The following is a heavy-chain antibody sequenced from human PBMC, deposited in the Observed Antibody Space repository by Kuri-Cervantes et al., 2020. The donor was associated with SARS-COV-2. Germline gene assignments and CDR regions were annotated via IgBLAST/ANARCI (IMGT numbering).Heavy chain of an antibody. CDR3: ARLVLEAYSGSFYFDY. Sequence: SETLSLTCAVYGGSFSGYYWSWIRQPPGKGLEWIGSIYYSGSTYYNPSLKSRVTISVDTSKNQFSLKLSSVTAADTAVYYCARLVLEAYSGSFYFDYWGQGSLVTVSS. J-gene: IGHJ4*02. CDR2: IYYSGST. D-gene: IGHD1-26*01. CDR1: GGSFSGYY. V-gene: IGHV4-34*11.